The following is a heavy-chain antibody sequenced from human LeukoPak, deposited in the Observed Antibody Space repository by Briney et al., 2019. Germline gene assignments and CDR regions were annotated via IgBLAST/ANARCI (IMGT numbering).Heavy chain of an antibody. J-gene: IGHJ4*02. D-gene: IGHD3-22*01. CDR2: ISTRSDYI. CDR1: GFTFSSYN. V-gene: IGHV3-21*01. Sequence: GGSLRLSCAASGFTFSSYNMNWVRQAPGKGLEWVSSISTRSDYIYYADSVKGRFTISRDNAKNSVYLHMSSLRAEDTAVYYCARDYDGCAVDYWGQGTLVTVSS. CDR3: ARDYDGCAVDY.